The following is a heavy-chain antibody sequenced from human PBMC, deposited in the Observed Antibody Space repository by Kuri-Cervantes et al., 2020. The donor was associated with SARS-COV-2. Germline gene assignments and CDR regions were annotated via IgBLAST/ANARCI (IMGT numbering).Heavy chain of an antibody. CDR3: AKEIRILYWWCMLKWAPYPPCGLRSHHYYYYMDV. V-gene: IGHV3-23*01. D-gene: IGHD2-8*02. CDR1: GFTFSSYA. Sequence: GESLKISCAASGFTFSSYAMSWVRQAPGKGLEWVSAISGSGGSTYYADSVKGRFTISRDNSKNTLYLQMNSLRAEDTAVYYCAKEIRILYWWCMLKWAPYPPCGLRSHHYYYYMDVWGKGNTVHVAS. J-gene: IGHJ6*03. CDR2: ISGSGGST.